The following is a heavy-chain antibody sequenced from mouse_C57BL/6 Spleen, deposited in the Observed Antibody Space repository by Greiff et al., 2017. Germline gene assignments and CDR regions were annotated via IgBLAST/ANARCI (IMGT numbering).Heavy chain of an antibody. CDR3: ARNHYDGYYVDFDY. D-gene: IGHD2-3*01. CDR2: IWTGGGT. Sequence: VKLVESGPGLVAPSQSLSITCTVSGFSLTSYAISWVRQPPGKGLEWLGVIWTGGGTNYNSALKSRLSISKDNSKSQVFLKMNSLQTDDTARYYCARNHYDGYYVDFDYWGQGTTLTVSS. V-gene: IGHV2-9-1*01. J-gene: IGHJ2*01. CDR1: GFSLTSYA.